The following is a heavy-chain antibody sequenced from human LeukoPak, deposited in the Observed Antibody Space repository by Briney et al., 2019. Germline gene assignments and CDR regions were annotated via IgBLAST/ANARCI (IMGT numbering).Heavy chain of an antibody. V-gene: IGHV4-59*01. J-gene: IGHJ4*02. D-gene: IGHD5-18*01. CDR3: AREGYSYGLDY. Sequence: PSETLSLTCTVSGGSISSYYWSWIRQPPGKGLEWIGDIYYSGSTNYNPSLKSRVTISVDTSKNQFSLKLSSVTAADTAVYYCAREGYSYGLDYWGQGTLVTVSS. CDR2: IYYSGST. CDR1: GGSISSYY.